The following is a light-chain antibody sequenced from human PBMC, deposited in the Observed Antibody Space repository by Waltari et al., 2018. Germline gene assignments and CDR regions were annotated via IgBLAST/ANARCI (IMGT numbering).Light chain of an antibody. J-gene: IGKJ1*01. Sequence: DILMTQSPSSLSASVGDRVTTTSRASQSISNCLNWYQQKPGKAPNLLIYAASSLETGVPSRFSGSGSGTDFTLTISSLQPDDFGTYYCQQSYNTPPVTFGPGTKVDIK. CDR3: QQSYNTPPVT. CDR1: QSISNC. CDR2: AAS. V-gene: IGKV1-39*01.